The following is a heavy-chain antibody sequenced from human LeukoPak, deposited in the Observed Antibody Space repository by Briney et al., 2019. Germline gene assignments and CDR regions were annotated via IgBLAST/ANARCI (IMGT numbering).Heavy chain of an antibody. CDR1: GGTFSSYT. J-gene: IGHJ2*01. Sequence: ASVKVSCKASGGTFSSYTISLVRQAPGQGLEWMGGIIPILGIANYAQKFQGRVTITADKSTSTAYMELSSLRSEDTAVYYCAGSLTVLTTLGSWGRGTLVTVSS. D-gene: IGHD4-23*01. CDR2: IIPILGIA. V-gene: IGHV1-69*10. CDR3: AGSLTVLTTLGS.